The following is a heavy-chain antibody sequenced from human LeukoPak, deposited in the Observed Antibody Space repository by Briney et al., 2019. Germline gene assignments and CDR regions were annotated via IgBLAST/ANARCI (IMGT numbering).Heavy chain of an antibody. CDR3: AGAGVGGAFDI. D-gene: IGHD3-16*01. J-gene: IGHJ3*02. Sequence: GGSLRLSCAASGFTFSIYWMHWVRQVPGKGLVWVSHINSDVSGTSYADSVMGRFTISRDNAKNTLYLQMNSLRAEDTAVYYCAGAGVGGAFDIWGQGTMVTVSS. CDR1: GFTFSIYW. V-gene: IGHV3-74*01. CDR2: INSDVSGT.